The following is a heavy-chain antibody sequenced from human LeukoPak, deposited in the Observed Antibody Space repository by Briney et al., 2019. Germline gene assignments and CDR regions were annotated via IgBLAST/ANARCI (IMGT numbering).Heavy chain of an antibody. CDR1: GFTFSSYA. CDR3: ARDSDYYDSSGPGYFQH. CDR2: ISYDGSNK. D-gene: IGHD3-22*01. Sequence: PGGSQRLSCAASGFTFSSYAMHWVRQAPGKGLEWVAVISYDGSNKYYADSVKGRFTISRDNSKNTLYLQMNSLRAEDTAVYYCARDSDYYDSSGPGYFQHWGQGTLVTVSS. J-gene: IGHJ1*01. V-gene: IGHV3-30*04.